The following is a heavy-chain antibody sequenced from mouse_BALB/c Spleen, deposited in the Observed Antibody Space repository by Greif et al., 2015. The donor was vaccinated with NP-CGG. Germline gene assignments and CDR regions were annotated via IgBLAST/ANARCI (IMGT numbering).Heavy chain of an antibody. V-gene: IGHV7-3*02. D-gene: IGHD4-1*01. CDR3: ARDTGTFAY. Sequence: EVHLVESGGGLVQPGGSLRLACATSGFTFTDYYMSWVRQPPGKALEWLGFIRNKANGYTPEYSASVKGRFTISRDNSQSILYLQMNALRAEDSATYFCARDTGTFAYWGQVTLVTVSA. CDR1: GFTFTDYY. CDR2: IRNKANGYTP. J-gene: IGHJ3*01.